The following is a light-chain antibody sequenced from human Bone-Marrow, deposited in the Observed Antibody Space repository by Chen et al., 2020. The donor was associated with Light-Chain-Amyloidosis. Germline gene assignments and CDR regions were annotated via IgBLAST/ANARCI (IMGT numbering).Light chain of an antibody. CDR1: SGSIATNY. J-gene: IGLJ3*02. CDR3: QSYQGSSQGV. Sequence: NFMLTQPHSVSEAPGKPVIISCTRSSGSIATNYVQWYQQRPGSSPTTVIYEDDQRPAGVPDRFSGSIDRSSNSASLTISGLKTEDEADYYCQSYQGSSQGVFGGGTKLTVL. CDR2: EDD. V-gene: IGLV6-57*01.